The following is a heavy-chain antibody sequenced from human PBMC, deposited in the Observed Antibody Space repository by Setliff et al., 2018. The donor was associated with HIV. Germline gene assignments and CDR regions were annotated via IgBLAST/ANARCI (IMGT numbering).Heavy chain of an antibody. J-gene: IGHJ3*01. V-gene: IGHV1-69*13. D-gene: IGHD3-22*01. Sequence: SVKVSCKASGGTFSNYAFSWVRQAPGQGLEWMGGIIPLFGTANYAQNFQGRVTITADASTSTAYMELSSLRSEDTAMYYCARDRHHYDSSGFDAFDLWGQGTVVTVSS. CDR1: GGTFSNYA. CDR3: ARDRHHYDSSGFDAFDL. CDR2: IIPLFGTA.